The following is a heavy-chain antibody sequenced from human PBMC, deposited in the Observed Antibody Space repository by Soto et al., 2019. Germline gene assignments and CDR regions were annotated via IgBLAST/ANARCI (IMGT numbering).Heavy chain of an antibody. V-gene: IGHV3-15*01. Sequence: GGSLRLSCAASGFTFSNAWMSWVRQAPGKGLEWVGRIKSKTDGGTTDYAAPVKGRFTISRDDSKNTLYLQMNSLKTEDTAVYYCTTRDAMVRGVIIPTYYYGMDVWGQGTTVTVSS. J-gene: IGHJ6*02. CDR1: GFTFSNAW. CDR2: IKSKTDGGTT. CDR3: TTRDAMVRGVIIPTYYYGMDV. D-gene: IGHD3-10*01.